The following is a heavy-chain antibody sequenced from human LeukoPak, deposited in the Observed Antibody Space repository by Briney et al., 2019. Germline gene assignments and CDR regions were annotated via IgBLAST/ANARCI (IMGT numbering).Heavy chain of an antibody. CDR3: ARVYSSGWLPYYFDY. D-gene: IGHD6-19*01. CDR1: GYTFTSYG. V-gene: IGHV1-18*01. J-gene: IGHJ4*02. Sequence: VASVKVSCKASGYTFTSYGISWVRQAPGQGLEWMGWISAYNGNTNYAQKLQGRVTMTTDTSTSTAYMELRSLRSDDTAVYYCARVYSSGWLPYYFDYWGQGTLVTVSS. CDR2: ISAYNGNT.